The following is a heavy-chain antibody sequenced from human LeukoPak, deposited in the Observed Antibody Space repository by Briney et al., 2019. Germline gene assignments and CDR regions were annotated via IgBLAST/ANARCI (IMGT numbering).Heavy chain of an antibody. Sequence: SETLSLTSSVPGDSISSYFWAWIRQPPGKGLEWIGYVCYNGTTNYNPSLRNRVAISIDTSKNQFSLKLNSATAADTAVYYCARGRPKITIFGVVQGTTTLYYFDYWGEGTMVTVSS. CDR2: VCYNGTT. CDR1: GDSISSYF. J-gene: IGHJ4*02. V-gene: IGHV4-59*01. D-gene: IGHD3-3*01. CDR3: ARGRPKITIFGVVQGTTTLYYFDY.